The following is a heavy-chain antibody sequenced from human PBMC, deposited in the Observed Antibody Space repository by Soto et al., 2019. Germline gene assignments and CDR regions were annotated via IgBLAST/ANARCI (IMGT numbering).Heavy chain of an antibody. Sequence: PSETLSLTGTVSGGSISSYYWSWIRQPPGKGLEWIGYIYYRGSTNYNPSLKSRVTISVDTSKNQFSLKLSSVTAADTAVYYCARDRIVVVPAATVDYYYGMDVWGQGTTVTVSS. CDR3: ARDRIVVVPAATVDYYYGMDV. CDR2: IYYRGST. D-gene: IGHD2-2*01. V-gene: IGHV4-59*01. CDR1: GGSISSYY. J-gene: IGHJ6*02.